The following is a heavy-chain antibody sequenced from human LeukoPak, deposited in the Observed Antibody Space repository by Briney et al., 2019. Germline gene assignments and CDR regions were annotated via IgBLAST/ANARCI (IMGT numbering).Heavy chain of an antibody. CDR1: GFTFSSYE. Sequence: GGSLRLSCAASGFTFSSYEMNWVRQAPGKGLEWVSSISSSSSYIYYADSVKGRFTISRDNAKNSLYLQMNSLRAEDTAVYYCANGGYYYGSGSYEASFDYWGQGTLVTVSS. CDR2: ISSSSSYI. V-gene: IGHV3-21*01. J-gene: IGHJ4*02. D-gene: IGHD3-10*01. CDR3: ANGGYYYGSGSYEASFDY.